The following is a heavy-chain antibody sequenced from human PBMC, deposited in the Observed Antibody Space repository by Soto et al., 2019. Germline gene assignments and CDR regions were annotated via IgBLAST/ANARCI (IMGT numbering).Heavy chain of an antibody. Sequence: SETLSLTCSVSGASITSHYWNWIRQSAGEGLQWIGRVYARGATNYNPSLKSRVTISGDTSKNQFSLKLTSVTAADTAVYYCARSSGDDFFYYGMDVWAMGPRSPSP. CDR1: GASITSHY. CDR2: VYARGAT. D-gene: IGHD4-17*01. V-gene: IGHV4-59*10. CDR3: ARSSGDDFFYYGMDV. J-gene: IGHJ6*02.